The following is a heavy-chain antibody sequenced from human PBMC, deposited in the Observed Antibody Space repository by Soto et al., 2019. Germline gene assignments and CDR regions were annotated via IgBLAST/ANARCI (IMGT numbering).Heavy chain of an antibody. V-gene: IGHV4-59*01. J-gene: IGHJ4*02. D-gene: IGHD6-6*01. CDR1: GGSISSYY. CDR3: ARGYSSPSYLDY. Sequence: SETLSLTCTVSGGSISSYYWSWIRQPPGKGLEWIGYIYYSGSTNYNPSLKSRVTISVDTSKNQFSLKLSSVTAADTAVYYCARGYSSPSYLDYWGQGTLVTVSS. CDR2: IYYSGST.